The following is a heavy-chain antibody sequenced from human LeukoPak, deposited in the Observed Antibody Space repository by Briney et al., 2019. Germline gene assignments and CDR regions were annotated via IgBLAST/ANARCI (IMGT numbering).Heavy chain of an antibody. J-gene: IGHJ5*02. V-gene: IGHV3-23*01. CDR3: AKWGLVYYGSAHPNRFDP. Sequence: GGSLRLSCAASGFTFSSYAMSWVRQAPGKGLEWVSAISGSGGSTYYADSVKGRFTISRDNSKNTLYLQMNSLRAEDTAVYYCAKWGLVYYGSAHPNRFDPWGQGTLVTVSS. D-gene: IGHD3-10*01. CDR1: GFTFSSYA. CDR2: ISGSGGST.